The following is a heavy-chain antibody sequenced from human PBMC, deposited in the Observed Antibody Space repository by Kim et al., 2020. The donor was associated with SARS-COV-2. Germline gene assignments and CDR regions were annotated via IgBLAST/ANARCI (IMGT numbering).Heavy chain of an antibody. D-gene: IGHD5-12*01. V-gene: IGHV3-43*01. CDR3: AKDIAPVEMATITLGFDY. CDR2: ISWDGGST. CDR1: GFTFDDYT. J-gene: IGHJ4*02. Sequence: GGSLRLSCAASGFTFDDYTMHWVRQAPGKGLEWVSLISWDGGSTYYADSVKGRFTIYRDNSKNSLYLQMNSLRTEDTALYYCAKDIAPVEMATITLGFDYWGQGTLVTVSS.